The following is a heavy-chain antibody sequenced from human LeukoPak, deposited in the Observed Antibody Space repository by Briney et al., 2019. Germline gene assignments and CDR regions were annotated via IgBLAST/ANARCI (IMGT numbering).Heavy chain of an antibody. J-gene: IGHJ6*03. CDR3: AREGGGELGYYYYYYMDV. CDR2: INPNSGGT. V-gene: IGHV1-2*02. CDR1: GYTFTGYY. D-gene: IGHD1-26*01. Sequence: ASVKVSCKASGYTFTGYYMHWVRQAPGQGLEWMGWINPNSGGTNYAQKFQGRVTMTRDTSISTAYMELSRLRSDDTAVYYCAREGGGELGYYYYYYMDVWGKGTTVTVPS.